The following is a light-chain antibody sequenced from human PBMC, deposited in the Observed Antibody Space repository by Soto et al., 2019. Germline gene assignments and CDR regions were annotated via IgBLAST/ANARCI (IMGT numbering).Light chain of an antibody. Sequence: QSALTQPAHASRSPGQSIAFSSPGTNSDVAGYNYVSWYQQHPGKAPKLTIYGVSIQPSGASDRFSGSKSGNTASLTISGLECEDWVDTTSSLDPGTRTIIFRTGT. V-gene: IGLV2-14*01. CDR3: SLDPGTRTII. J-gene: IGLJ1*01. CDR2: GVS. CDR1: NSDVAGYNY.